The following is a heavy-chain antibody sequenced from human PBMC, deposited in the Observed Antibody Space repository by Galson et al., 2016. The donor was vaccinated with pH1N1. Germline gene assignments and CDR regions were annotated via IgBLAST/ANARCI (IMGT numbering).Heavy chain of an antibody. J-gene: IGHJ4*02. CDR2: IYYSGST. D-gene: IGHD6-19*01. Sequence: TLSLTCTVSGGSISSGDYYWSWIRQPPGKGLEWIGYIYYSGSTYYNPSLKSRVTISVDTSKNQFSLKLSPVTAANTAVYYCAKTGYGAGTTYFDYWGQGTLVTVSS. V-gene: IGHV4-30-4*01. CDR1: GGSISSGDYY. CDR3: AKTGYGAGTTYFDY.